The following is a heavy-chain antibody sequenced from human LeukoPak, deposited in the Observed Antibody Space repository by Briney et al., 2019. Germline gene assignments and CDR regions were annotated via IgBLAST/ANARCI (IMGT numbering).Heavy chain of an antibody. Sequence: GGSLRLSCAASGFTLSSYAMSWVRQAPGKGLGWVSGISGSGGSTYYADSVKGRFTISRDNSKNTLYLQMNSLRAEDTAVYYCAKEKNDYGYYWDCWGQGTLVTVSS. J-gene: IGHJ4*02. CDR2: ISGSGGST. D-gene: IGHD4-17*01. V-gene: IGHV3-23*01. CDR3: AKEKNDYGYYWDC. CDR1: GFTLSSYA.